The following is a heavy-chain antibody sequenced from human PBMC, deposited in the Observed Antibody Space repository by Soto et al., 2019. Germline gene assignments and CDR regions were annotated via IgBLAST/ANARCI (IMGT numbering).Heavy chain of an antibody. CDR2: ISAYNGNT. V-gene: IGHV1-18*01. D-gene: IGHD3-9*01. CDR3: ARLIYDILTGYYYYGMDV. CDR1: GYTFTSYG. J-gene: IGHJ6*02. Sequence: QVQLVQSGAEVKKPGASVKVSCKASGYTFTSYGISWVRQAPGQGLEWMGWISAYNGNTNYAQKLQGRVTMTTDTSTSTAYMELRSLRSDDTAVYCCARLIYDILTGYYYYGMDVWGQGTTVTVSS.